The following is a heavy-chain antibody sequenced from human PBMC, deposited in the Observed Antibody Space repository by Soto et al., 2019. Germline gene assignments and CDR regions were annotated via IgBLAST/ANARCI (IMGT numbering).Heavy chain of an antibody. CDR3: AHRRAYCSGGTCYSIWFDP. Sequence: QITLKESGPTLVKPTQTLTLTCTFSGFSLSTSGVGVGWIRQPPGKALEWLALIYWDDDKRYSPSLKSRLTITKDTSKNQVVLTMTNMDPVDTATYYCAHRRAYCSGGTCYSIWFDPWGQRTLVTVSS. D-gene: IGHD2-15*01. CDR1: GFSLSTSGVG. J-gene: IGHJ5*02. V-gene: IGHV2-5*02. CDR2: IYWDDDK.